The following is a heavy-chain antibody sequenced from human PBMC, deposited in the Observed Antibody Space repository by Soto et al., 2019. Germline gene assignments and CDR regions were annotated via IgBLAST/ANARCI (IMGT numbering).Heavy chain of an antibody. CDR2: ISGSGGST. CDR1: GFTFHNYA. Sequence: VGSLRLSCAASGFTFHNYAMSWVRQAPGKGLEWVSAISGSGGSTYYADSVKGRFTISRDNSKNTLYLQMNSLRAEDTAVYYCSNTHYSYGTAYCAQGTLVTVSS. D-gene: IGHD5-18*01. CDR3: SNTHYSYGTAY. V-gene: IGHV3-23*01. J-gene: IGHJ4*02.